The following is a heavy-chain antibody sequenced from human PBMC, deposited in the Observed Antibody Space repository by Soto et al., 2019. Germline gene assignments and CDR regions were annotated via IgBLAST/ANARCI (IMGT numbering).Heavy chain of an antibody. V-gene: IGHV3-30*18. Sequence: GGSLRLSCAASGFTFSSYGMHWVRQAPGKGLEWVAVISYDGSNKYYADSVKGRFTISRDNSKNTLYLQMNSLRAEDTAVYYCAKDGISIATRPTAGPDYWGQGTLVTVSS. CDR2: ISYDGSNK. CDR3: AKDGISIATRPTAGPDY. D-gene: IGHD6-6*01. J-gene: IGHJ4*02. CDR1: GFTFSSYG.